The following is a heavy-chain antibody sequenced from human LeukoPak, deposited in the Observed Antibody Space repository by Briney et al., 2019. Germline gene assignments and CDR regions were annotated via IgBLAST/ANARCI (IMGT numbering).Heavy chain of an antibody. CDR3: ATLPPPYSGYETVDY. V-gene: IGHV1-24*01. CDR1: GYTLTELS. CDR2: FDPEEGET. Sequence: GASVKVSCKVSGYTLTELSMHWVRQAPGEGLEWMGGFDPEEGETSYAQKFQGRITMTEDTSTDTAHMELSSLRSEDTAVYYCATLPPPYSGYETVDYWGQGTLATVSS. D-gene: IGHD5-12*01. J-gene: IGHJ4*02.